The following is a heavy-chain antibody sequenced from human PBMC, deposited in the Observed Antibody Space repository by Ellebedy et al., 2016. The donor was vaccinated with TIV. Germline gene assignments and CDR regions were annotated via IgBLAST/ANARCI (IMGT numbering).Heavy chain of an antibody. CDR3: VAFTVNFDF. J-gene: IGHJ4*02. Sequence: GGSLRLXXAASGFTFATYAMSWVRQAPGKGLEWDSAISGSGDNTYYADSVKGRFTISRDNSKNTLYLQLNSLRAEDTAIYYCVAFTVNFDFWGQGTLVTVSS. CDR2: ISGSGDNT. CDR1: GFTFATYA. D-gene: IGHD3-3*02. V-gene: IGHV3-23*01.